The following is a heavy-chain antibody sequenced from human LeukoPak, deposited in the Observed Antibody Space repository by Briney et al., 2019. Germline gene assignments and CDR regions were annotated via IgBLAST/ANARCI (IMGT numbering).Heavy chain of an antibody. V-gene: IGHV1-8*01. CDR1: GYTFPNYD. J-gene: IGHJ3*01. CDR2: MNPKSENT. Sequence: ASVKVSCKASGYTFPNYDVNWVRQATGQGLEWMGWMNPKSENTGYVQKFQGRVTMTSYTSISTAYMELSSLTSEDTAVYYCVRGGGRNSSWRLFWGQGTMVTVSS. D-gene: IGHD6-13*01. CDR3: VRGGGRNSSWRLF.